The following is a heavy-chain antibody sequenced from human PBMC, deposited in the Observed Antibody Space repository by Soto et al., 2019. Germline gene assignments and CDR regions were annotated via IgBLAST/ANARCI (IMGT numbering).Heavy chain of an antibody. J-gene: IGHJ4*02. CDR3: ARDYYDSSGYYLFDY. Sequence: GASVKVSCKSSGYTFTSYGISCVRQAPGQGLEWMGWISAYNGNTNYAQKLQGRVTMTTDTSTSTAYMELRSLRSDDTAVYYCARDYYDSSGYYLFDYWGQGTLVTVSS. CDR1: GYTFTSYG. CDR2: ISAYNGNT. D-gene: IGHD3-22*01. V-gene: IGHV1-18*01.